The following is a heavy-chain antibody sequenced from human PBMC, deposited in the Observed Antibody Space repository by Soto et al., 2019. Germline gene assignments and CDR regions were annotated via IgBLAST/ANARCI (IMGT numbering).Heavy chain of an antibody. Sequence: ASVKVSCKASGYTFTSYSMHWVRQAPGQRLEWMGWINAGNGNTKYSQKFQGRVTITRDTSASTAYMELSSLRSEDTAVYYCARAVAVPADFDYWGQGTLVTVSS. CDR1: GYTFTSYS. J-gene: IGHJ4*02. D-gene: IGHD6-19*01. CDR2: INAGNGNT. V-gene: IGHV1-3*01. CDR3: ARAVAVPADFDY.